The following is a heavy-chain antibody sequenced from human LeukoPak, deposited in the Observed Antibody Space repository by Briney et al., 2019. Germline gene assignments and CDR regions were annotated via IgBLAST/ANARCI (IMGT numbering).Heavy chain of an antibody. CDR3: ARTVHYSSGWSPTYYFDY. CDR2: IYCSGNT. V-gene: IGHV4-59*01. D-gene: IGHD6-19*01. J-gene: IGHJ4*02. Sequence: SETLSLTCTVSGGSISNYYWSWIRQPPGKGLEWIGYIYCSGNTNYNPSLKSRVTISVDTSKNQFSLNLSSVTAADTAVYYCARTVHYSSGWSPTYYFDYWGQGTLVTVSS. CDR1: GGSISNYY.